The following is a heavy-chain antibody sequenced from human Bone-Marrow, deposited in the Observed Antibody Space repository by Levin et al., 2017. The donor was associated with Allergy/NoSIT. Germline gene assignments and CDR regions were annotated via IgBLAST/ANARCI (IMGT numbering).Heavy chain of an antibody. CDR3: ARIHLGELSSPFDY. D-gene: IGHD3-16*02. CDR2: IFSNDEK. V-gene: IGHV2-26*01. Sequence: SGPTLVKPTETLTLTCTVSGFSLSNARMGVSWIRPPPGKALEWLAHIFSNDEKSYSTSLKSRLTISKDTSKSQVVLTMTNMDPVDTATYYCARIHLGELSSPFDYWGQGTLVTVSS. J-gene: IGHJ4*02. CDR1: GFSLSNARMG.